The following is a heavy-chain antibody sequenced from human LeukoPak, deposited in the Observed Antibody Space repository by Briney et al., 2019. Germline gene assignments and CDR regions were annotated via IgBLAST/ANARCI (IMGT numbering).Heavy chain of an antibody. Sequence: SETLSLTCAVYGGSFSGYYWSWFRQPPGKGLEWIGEINHSGSTNYNPSLKSRVTISVDTSKNQFSLKLSSVTAADTAVYYCARARWPRGSWFDPWGQGTLVTVSS. J-gene: IGHJ5*02. D-gene: IGHD2-15*01. CDR2: INHSGST. CDR3: ARARWPRGSWFDP. CDR1: GGSFSGYY. V-gene: IGHV4-34*01.